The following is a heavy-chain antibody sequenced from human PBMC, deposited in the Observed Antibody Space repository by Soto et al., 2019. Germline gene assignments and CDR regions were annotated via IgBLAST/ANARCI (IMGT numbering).Heavy chain of an antibody. J-gene: IGHJ3*01. Sequence: QVQLVQSGAEVKKPGSSVKDSCKASGGTFSSYAISWVRQAPGQGLEWMGGIIAILGKANYAEKFQGRVTITADESTRTAYMELSSLRSEDTAVYYCARERGGAIIVGVTGTFDVWGQGTLVTVSS. CDR3: ARERGGAIIVGVTGTFDV. CDR1: GGTFSSYA. D-gene: IGHD3-22*01. CDR2: IIAILGKA. V-gene: IGHV1-69*01.